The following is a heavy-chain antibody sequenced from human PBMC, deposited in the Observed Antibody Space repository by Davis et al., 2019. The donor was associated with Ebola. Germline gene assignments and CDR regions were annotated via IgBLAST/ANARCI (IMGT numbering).Heavy chain of an antibody. CDR1: GYTFTTYW. CDR3: ARRGGWSGAFLDY. V-gene: IGHV5-51*01. Sequence: GESLKISCTGSGYTFTTYWIGWVRQMPGKGLEWMGIIYPGDSDTRSSPSFQGQVTTSADKSISTAYLQWSSLKASDTAMYYCARRGGWSGAFLDYWGQGTLVTVSS. CDR2: IYPGDSDT. D-gene: IGHD3-3*02. J-gene: IGHJ4*02.